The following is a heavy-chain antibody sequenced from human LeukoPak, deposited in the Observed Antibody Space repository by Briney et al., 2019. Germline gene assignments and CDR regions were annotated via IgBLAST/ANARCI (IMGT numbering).Heavy chain of an antibody. V-gene: IGHV1-18*01. J-gene: IGHJ6*03. CDR3: ARSDSYGYMDV. Sequence: ASVKVSCKASGYTFTSYGISWVRQAPGQGLEWMGWISAYNGNTNYAQKFQGRVTITADKSTSTAYMELSSLRSEDTAVYYCARSDSYGYMDVWGKGTTVTVSS. D-gene: IGHD5-18*01. CDR1: GYTFTSYG. CDR2: ISAYNGNT.